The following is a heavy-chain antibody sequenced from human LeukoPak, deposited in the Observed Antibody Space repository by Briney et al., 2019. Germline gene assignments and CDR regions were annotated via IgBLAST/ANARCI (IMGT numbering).Heavy chain of an antibody. CDR3: AKFGSRLRSYYYYMDV. V-gene: IGHV3-23*01. J-gene: IGHJ6*03. CDR2: ISPSGGIT. D-gene: IGHD3-10*01. CDR1: GFTFSSHG. Sequence: GGSLGLSCAASGFTFSSHGMNWVRQAPGKGLEWVSGISPSGGITYYTDSVKGRFTISRDNSKNTLYLRMNSLRAEDTAVYYCAKFGSRLRSYYYYMDVWGKGTTVTISS.